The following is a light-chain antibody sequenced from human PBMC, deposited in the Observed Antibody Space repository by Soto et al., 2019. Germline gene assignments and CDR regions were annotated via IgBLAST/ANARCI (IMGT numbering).Light chain of an antibody. J-gene: IGLJ1*01. CDR3: SSYAGSSNV. CDR2: EVN. CDR1: SSDVGGYNY. Sequence: QSALTQPPSASGSPGQSVAISCTGTSSDVGGYNYVSWYQQHPGKAPKLMIYEVNKRPSGVPDRVSGSKSGNTASLTVSVLQADDEADYYCSSYAGSSNVFGTGTKLTFL. V-gene: IGLV2-8*01.